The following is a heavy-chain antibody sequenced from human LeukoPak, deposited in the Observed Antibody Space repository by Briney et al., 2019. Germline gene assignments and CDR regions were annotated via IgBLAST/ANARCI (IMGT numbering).Heavy chain of an antibody. CDR1: GYTSTGYY. CDR3: ASPCSSTSCYPNDAFDI. D-gene: IGHD2-2*01. Sequence: ASVKVSCKASGYTSTGYYMHWVRQAPGQGLEWMGWINPNSGGTNYAQKFQGRVTMTRDTSISTAYMELSRLRSDDTAVYYCASPCSSTSCYPNDAFDIWGQGTMVTVSS. V-gene: IGHV1-2*02. J-gene: IGHJ3*02. CDR2: INPNSGGT.